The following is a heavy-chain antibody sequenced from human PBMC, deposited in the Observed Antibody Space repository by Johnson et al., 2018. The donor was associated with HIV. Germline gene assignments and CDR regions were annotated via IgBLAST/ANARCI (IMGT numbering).Heavy chain of an antibody. CDR3: ARWGRWELGDAFDI. Sequence: VLLVESGGGVVQPGRSLRLSCAASGFTFSSYDMYWVRQTTGKGLEWVSGIGTTGETYYADSVRGRFTISRDNSKNTLYLQMNSLRAEDTAVYYCARWGRWELGDAFDIWGQGTMVTVSS. D-gene: IGHD1-26*01. CDR1: GFTFSSYD. V-gene: IGHV3-13*01. J-gene: IGHJ3*02. CDR2: IGTTGET.